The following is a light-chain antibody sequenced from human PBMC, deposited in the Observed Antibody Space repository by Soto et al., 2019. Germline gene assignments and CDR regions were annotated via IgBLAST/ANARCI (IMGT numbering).Light chain of an antibody. CDR3: QQYYSTPLT. Sequence: EIVVTQSPDSLAVSLCERATISCKPSKRVLFSTNNKTYLAWYQQKPGKPPTLLIYWASTREYGVTARFSGSGSATDFTLTITSVQDADVAIYYCQQYYSTPLTFGGGTKLAIQ. CDR2: WAS. J-gene: IGKJ4*01. CDR1: KRVLFSTNNKTY. V-gene: IGKV4-1*01.